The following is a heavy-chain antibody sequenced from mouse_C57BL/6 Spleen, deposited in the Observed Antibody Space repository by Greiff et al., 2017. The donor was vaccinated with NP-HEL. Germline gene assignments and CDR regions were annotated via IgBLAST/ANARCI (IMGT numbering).Heavy chain of an antibody. V-gene: IGHV1-69*01. Sequence: VQLQQPGAELVMPGASVKLSCKASGYTFTSYWMHWVKQRPGHGLEWIGEIDPSDSYTNYNQKFKGKSTLTVDKSSSTAYMQLSSLTSEDSAVYYCARWLPHYFDYWGQGTTLTVSS. CDR2: IDPSDSYT. D-gene: IGHD2-2*01. J-gene: IGHJ2*01. CDR3: ARWLPHYFDY. CDR1: GYTFTSYW.